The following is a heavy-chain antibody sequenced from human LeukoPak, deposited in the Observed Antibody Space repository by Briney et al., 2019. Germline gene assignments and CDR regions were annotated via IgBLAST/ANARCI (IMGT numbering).Heavy chain of an antibody. Sequence: GGPLRLSCAASGFTFSSYGMHWVRQAPGKGLEWVAVISYDGSNKYYADSVKGRFTISRDNSKNTLYLQMDSLRAEDTAVYYCAKIVPGYSYAYWGQGTLVTVSS. V-gene: IGHV3-30*18. CDR1: GFTFSSYG. CDR2: ISYDGSNK. CDR3: AKIVPGYSYAY. J-gene: IGHJ4*02. D-gene: IGHD5-18*01.